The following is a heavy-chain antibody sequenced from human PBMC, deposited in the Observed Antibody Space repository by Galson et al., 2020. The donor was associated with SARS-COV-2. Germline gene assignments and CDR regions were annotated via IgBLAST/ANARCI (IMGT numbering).Heavy chain of an antibody. Sequence: ASETLSLTCDVSGGSISTDDWWSWVRQPPGKGLEWIGEIHHSGYTNYNPSLKSRSTISVDKSKNQFSLELSAVTAADTAVYYCVRNGYYCLEFWGQGSLITVSS. V-gene: IGHV4-4*02. D-gene: IGHD2-21*01. CDR3: VRNGYYCLEF. CDR2: IHHSGYT. CDR1: GGSISTDDW. J-gene: IGHJ4*02.